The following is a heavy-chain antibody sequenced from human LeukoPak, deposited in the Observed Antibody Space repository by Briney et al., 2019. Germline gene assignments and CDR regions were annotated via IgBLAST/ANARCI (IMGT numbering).Heavy chain of an antibody. CDR1: GFAFSTYA. V-gene: IGHV3-23*01. Sequence: GGSLRLSCAASGFAFSTYAMTWVREAPEKGLQWVSTISTSGRATYYADSVEGRFTISRDNSKNTLYLQMNSLRADDTAVYYCAKARGSSVYEQFDYWGQGTQVTVSP. J-gene: IGHJ4*02. CDR3: AKARGSSVYEQFDY. D-gene: IGHD5/OR15-5a*01. CDR2: ISTSGRAT.